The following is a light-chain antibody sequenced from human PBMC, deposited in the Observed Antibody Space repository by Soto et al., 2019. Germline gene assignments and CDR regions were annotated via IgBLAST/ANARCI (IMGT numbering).Light chain of an antibody. CDR2: EVS. Sequence: QSALTQPASVSGSPGQSITISCTGTRSDVGGFNYVSWYQQHPGKAPKLMISEVSNRPSGVSNRFSGSKSDNTASLTISGLQAEDEADYYCSSWTSTGTLGHVFGTGTKVTVL. V-gene: IGLV2-14*01. CDR3: SSWTSTGTLGHV. CDR1: RSDVGGFNY. J-gene: IGLJ1*01.